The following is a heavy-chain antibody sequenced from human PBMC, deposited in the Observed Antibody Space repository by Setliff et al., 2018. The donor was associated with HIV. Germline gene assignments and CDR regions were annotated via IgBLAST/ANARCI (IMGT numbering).Heavy chain of an antibody. CDR2: IHSSGST. D-gene: IGHD3-10*01. CDR3: ARMSCSDQTCYFFDF. Sequence: SETLSLTCSVSSGSVSGYYWGWIRQPPGKKLEWIGYIHSSGSTIYSASLKSRVSISVDTSKNQVSLRLSSVTAADTAVYHCARMSCSDQTCYFFDFWGQGALVTVSS. CDR1: SGSVSGYY. V-gene: IGHV4-59*08. J-gene: IGHJ4*02.